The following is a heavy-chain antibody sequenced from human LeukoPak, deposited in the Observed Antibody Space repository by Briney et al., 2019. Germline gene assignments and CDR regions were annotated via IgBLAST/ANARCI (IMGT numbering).Heavy chain of an antibody. D-gene: IGHD3-10*01. CDR3: AREGGFGDGAFDI. CDR2: INPSGGST. J-gene: IGHJ3*02. CDR1: GYTFTSYY. V-gene: IGHV1-46*01. Sequence: EASVKVSRKASGYTFTSYYMHWVRQAPGQGLEWMGIINPSGGSTSYAQKFQGRVTMTRDTSTSTVYMELSSLRSEDTAVYYCAREGGFGDGAFDIWGQGTMVTVSS.